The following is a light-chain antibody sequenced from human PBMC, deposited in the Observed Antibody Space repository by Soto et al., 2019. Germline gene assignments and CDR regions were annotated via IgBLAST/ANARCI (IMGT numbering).Light chain of an antibody. V-gene: IGLV4-60*02. CDR3: ETWDSNTHWV. J-gene: IGLJ3*02. CDR2: LEGSGSY. CDR1: SGHSSYI. Sequence: QLVLTQSSSASASLGSSVKLTCTLNSGHSSYIIAWHQQQPGKAPRYLMKLEGSGSYNKGSGVPDRFSGSSSGADRYLTISNLQFEDEADYYCETWDSNTHWVFGGGTKVTVL.